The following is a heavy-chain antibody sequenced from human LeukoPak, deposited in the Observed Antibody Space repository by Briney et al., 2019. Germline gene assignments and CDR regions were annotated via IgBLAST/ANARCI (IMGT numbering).Heavy chain of an antibody. Sequence: ASVKVSCKASGYTFTGYYMHWVRQAPGQGLEWMGWINPNSGGTNYAQKFQGRVTMTRDTSISTAYMELSRLRSDDPAVYYCARGGYYCGSGSLGDYYMDVWGKGTTVTISS. CDR2: INPNSGGT. CDR3: ARGGYYCGSGSLGDYYMDV. D-gene: IGHD3-10*01. V-gene: IGHV1-2*02. CDR1: GYTFTGYY. J-gene: IGHJ6*03.